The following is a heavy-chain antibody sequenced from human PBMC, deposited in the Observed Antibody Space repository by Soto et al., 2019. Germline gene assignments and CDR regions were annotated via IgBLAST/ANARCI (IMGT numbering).Heavy chain of an antibody. Sequence: PGGSPKLSCAACGFTFDDYGMSWVRQAPGKGLEWVSGINWNGGNTGYADSVKGRFTISRDNAKNSLYLQMHSLRADDTALYYCARDPYSYDSVASTGFDYWGQGTLVTVSS. CDR2: INWNGGNT. V-gene: IGHV3-20*04. CDR1: GFTFDDYG. CDR3: ARDPYSYDSVASTGFDY. D-gene: IGHD5-18*01. J-gene: IGHJ4*02.